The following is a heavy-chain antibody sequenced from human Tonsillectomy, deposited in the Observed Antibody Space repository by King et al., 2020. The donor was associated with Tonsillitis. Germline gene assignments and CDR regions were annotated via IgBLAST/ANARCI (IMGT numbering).Heavy chain of an antibody. CDR3: AIGGEHCSGGSCSAEYYFDY. J-gene: IGHJ4*02. CDR1: RYTFTSSW. Sequence: VQLVESGAEVKKPGESLKISCKGSRYTFTSSWIGWVRQMPGEGLELMGIIYPDDSDTRFSPSFQGQVTISADKSIRTVYLQWSSLKASDTAVYYCAIGGEHCSGGSCSAEYYFDYWGQGTLVTVSS. D-gene: IGHD2-15*01. V-gene: IGHV5-51*03. CDR2: IYPDDSDT.